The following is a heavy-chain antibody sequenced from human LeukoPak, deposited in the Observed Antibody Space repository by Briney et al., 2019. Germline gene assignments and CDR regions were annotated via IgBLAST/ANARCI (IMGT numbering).Heavy chain of an antibody. V-gene: IGHV3-73*01. CDR2: IRSKANSYAT. J-gene: IGHJ4*02. D-gene: IGHD6-13*01. CDR3: TSPSPWGSSWYQPDY. CDR1: GFTFSGSA. Sequence: GGSLRLSCAASGFTFSGSAMHWVRQVSGKGLEWVGRIRSKANSYATAYAASVKGRFTISRDDSKNTAYLQMNSLKTEDTAVYYCTSPSPWGSSWYQPDYWGQGTLVTVSS.